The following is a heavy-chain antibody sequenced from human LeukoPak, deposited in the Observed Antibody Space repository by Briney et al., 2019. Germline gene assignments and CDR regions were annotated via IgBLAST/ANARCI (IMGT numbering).Heavy chain of an antibody. D-gene: IGHD3-10*01. CDR3: ARSGEGWFDP. CDR2: IKQDGSEK. CDR1: GFTFSSYA. J-gene: IGHJ5*02. Sequence: PGGSLRLSCAASGFTFSSYAMSWVRQAPGKGLEWVANIKQDGSEKYYVDSVKGRFTISRDNAKNSLYLQMNSLRAEDTAVYYCARSGEGWFDPWGQGTLVTVSS. V-gene: IGHV3-7*01.